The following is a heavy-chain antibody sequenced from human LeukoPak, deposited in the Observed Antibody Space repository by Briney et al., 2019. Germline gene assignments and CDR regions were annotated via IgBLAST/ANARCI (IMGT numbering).Heavy chain of an antibody. CDR1: GYTFTSYA. CDR2: INAGNGNT. D-gene: IGHD4-23*01. CDR3: ARDQPYGGKGGLDY. V-gene: IGHV1-3*01. Sequence: ASVKVSCKASGYTFTSYAMHWVRQAPGQRLEWMGWINAGNGNTKYSQKFQGRVTITRDTSASTAYMELSSLRSEDTAVYYCARDQPYGGKGGLDYWGQGTLVTVSS. J-gene: IGHJ4*02.